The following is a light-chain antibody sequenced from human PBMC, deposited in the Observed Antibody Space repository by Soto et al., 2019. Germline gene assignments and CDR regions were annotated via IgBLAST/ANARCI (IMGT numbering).Light chain of an antibody. CDR2: DAS. Sequence: EIVLTQSPATLSLSPGERATLSCRASQSVYTYLAWYQQKPGQAPRLLIYDASKRATGIPARFSGSGSGTDFTLTISSIETEDFAVYYCQQRTNWPPTWTFGQGTKVEIK. CDR1: QSVYTY. J-gene: IGKJ1*01. V-gene: IGKV3-11*01. CDR3: QQRTNWPPTWT.